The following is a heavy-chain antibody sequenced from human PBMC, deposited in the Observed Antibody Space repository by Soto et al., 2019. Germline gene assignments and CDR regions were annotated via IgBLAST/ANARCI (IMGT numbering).Heavy chain of an antibody. CDR1: GFTFSSYA. Sequence: WGSLRLPCAASGFTFSSYAMSWVRQAPGKGLEWVSGISVIGGSTFYADSVRGRFTISRDNSKNTVNLQMNSLRAEDTAVYYCARDPWAADYCGQGTLVTVS. CDR3: ARDPWAADY. V-gene: IGHV3-23*01. D-gene: IGHD3-16*01. CDR2: ISVIGGST. J-gene: IGHJ4*02.